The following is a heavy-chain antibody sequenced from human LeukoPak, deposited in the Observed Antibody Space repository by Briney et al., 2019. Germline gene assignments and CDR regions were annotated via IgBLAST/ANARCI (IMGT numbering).Heavy chain of an antibody. CDR3: ARYHTALNY. Sequence: GSLRLSCAASEFXVSSDYMTWVRQAPGKGLEWVSVIYSGGSTYYADSVKGRFTISRDNSKNTLYLQMNNLRVEDTAVYYCARYHTALNYWGQGTLVTASS. J-gene: IGHJ4*02. D-gene: IGHD5-18*01. V-gene: IGHV3-53*01. CDR1: EFXVSSDY. CDR2: IYSGGST.